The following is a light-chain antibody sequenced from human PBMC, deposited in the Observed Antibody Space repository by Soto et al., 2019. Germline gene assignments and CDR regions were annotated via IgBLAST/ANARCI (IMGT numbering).Light chain of an antibody. CDR2: DTT. CDR1: TGAVTSSHF. J-gene: IGLJ2*01. CDR3: LLSFGAAVV. Sequence: QAVVTQEPSLTVSPGGTVTLTCGSRTGAVTSSHFPYWFQQKPGQAPRTLIYDTTRKYSWTPARFSGSLLGGKAALTLSGAQPEDEADYYCLLSFGAAVVFGGGTKLTVL. V-gene: IGLV7-46*01.